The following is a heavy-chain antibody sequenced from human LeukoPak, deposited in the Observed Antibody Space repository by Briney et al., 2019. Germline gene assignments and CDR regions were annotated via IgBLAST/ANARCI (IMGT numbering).Heavy chain of an antibody. CDR2: IRYDGSNK. CDR3: ANTLGYCSSTSCYGDYFDY. J-gene: IGHJ4*02. V-gene: IGHV3-30*02. D-gene: IGHD2-2*01. CDR1: GFTFSIYG. Sequence: GTSLRLSCSTSGFTFSIYGMHWVRQAPGKGLEWVAFIRYDGSNKYYADSVKGRFTISRDNSKNTLYLQMNSLRAEDTAVYYCANTLGYCSSTSCYGDYFDYWGQGTLVTVSS.